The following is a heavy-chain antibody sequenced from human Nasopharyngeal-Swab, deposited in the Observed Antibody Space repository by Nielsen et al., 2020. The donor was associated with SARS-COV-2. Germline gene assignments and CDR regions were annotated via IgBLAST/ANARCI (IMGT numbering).Heavy chain of an antibody. CDR2: ISGSGGST. D-gene: IGHD3-16*01. J-gene: IGHJ6*03. V-gene: IGHV3-23*01. Sequence: GGSLRLSYAASGFTFSSYAMSWVRQAPGKGLEWVSAISGSGGSTYYADSVKGRFTISRDNSKNTLYLQMNSLRADDTAVYYCAKEATLGGVGDYYYMDVWGKGTTVTVSS. CDR1: GFTFSSYA. CDR3: AKEATLGGVGDYYYMDV.